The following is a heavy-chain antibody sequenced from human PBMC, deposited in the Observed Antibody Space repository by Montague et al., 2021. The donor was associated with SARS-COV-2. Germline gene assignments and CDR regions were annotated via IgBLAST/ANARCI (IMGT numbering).Heavy chain of an antibody. D-gene: IGHD6-19*01. CDR1: GGSITSTNYY. CDR2: ISFSWST. Sequence: SETLSLTCTLSGGSITSTNYYWAWIRQPPGKGLEWIGSISFSWSTYHXPSLKSRVTMSVDTSMNQFSLRLSTVTAADTALYYCARQNHGRGWYGILFDYWGQGTLVTVSS. CDR3: ARQNHGRGWYGILFDY. J-gene: IGHJ4*02. V-gene: IGHV4-39*01.